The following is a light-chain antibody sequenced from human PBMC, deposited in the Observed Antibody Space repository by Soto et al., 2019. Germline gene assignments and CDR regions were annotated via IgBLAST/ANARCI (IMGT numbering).Light chain of an antibody. V-gene: IGKV3-20*01. CDR3: QQYGSSPPSVT. Sequence: EVVLTQSPGTLSLSPVERATLSCRSSQSVSSNYLAWYQQKPGQAPRLLIYGASRRATGIPDRFSGSGSGTDFTLTISRLEPEDFAVYYCQQYGSSPPSVTFGQGTRLEIK. CDR2: GAS. CDR1: QSVSSNY. J-gene: IGKJ5*01.